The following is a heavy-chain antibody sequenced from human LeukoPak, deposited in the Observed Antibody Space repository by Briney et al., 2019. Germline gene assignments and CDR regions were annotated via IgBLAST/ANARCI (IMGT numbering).Heavy chain of an antibody. D-gene: IGHD3-22*01. J-gene: IGHJ3*02. CDR3: AKDTIITMIVVVTPDAFDI. CDR1: GFMFSTYA. V-gene: IGHV3-23*01. CDR2: ISGSGGST. Sequence: GGSLRLSCAASGFMFSTYAMSWVRQAPGKRLEWVSAISGSGGSTYYADSVKGRFTISRDNSKNTLYLQMNSLRAEDTAVYYCAKDTIITMIVVVTPDAFDIWGQGTMVTVSS.